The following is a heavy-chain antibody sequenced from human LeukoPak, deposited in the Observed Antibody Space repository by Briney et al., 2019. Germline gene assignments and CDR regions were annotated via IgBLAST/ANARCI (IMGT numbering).Heavy chain of an antibody. Sequence: SETLSLTCAVHGGSFSGYYWSWIRQPPGKGLEWIGEINHSGSTNYNPSLKSRVTISVDTSKNQFSLKLSSVTAADTAVYYCARGLGLRSGGHRALDVWGKGTTVTVSS. V-gene: IGHV4-34*01. CDR2: INHSGST. CDR3: ARGLGLRSGGHRALDV. CDR1: GGSFSGYY. D-gene: IGHD6-19*01. J-gene: IGHJ6*04.